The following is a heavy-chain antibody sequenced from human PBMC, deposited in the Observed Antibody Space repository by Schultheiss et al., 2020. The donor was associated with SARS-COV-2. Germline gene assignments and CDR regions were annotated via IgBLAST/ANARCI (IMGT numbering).Heavy chain of an antibody. CDR2: ISYDGSNK. D-gene: IGHD3-10*01. J-gene: IGHJ4*02. CDR3: TDYYGAGRALRDY. V-gene: IGHV3-30*04. CDR1: GFTFSSYA. Sequence: GGSLRLSCAASGFTFSSYAMSWVRQAPGKGLEWVAVISYDGSNKYYADSVKGRFTISRDSSKNTLYLQMNSLRAEDTAIYYCTDYYGAGRALRDYWGQGIPVTVSS.